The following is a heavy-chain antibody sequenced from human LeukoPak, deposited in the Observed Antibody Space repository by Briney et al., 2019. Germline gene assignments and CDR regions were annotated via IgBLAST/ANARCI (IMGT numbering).Heavy chain of an antibody. CDR3: ARWGYYYDSSGYYSFDH. Sequence: GASVKVSCKASGYTFTSYGISWVRQAPGQGLEWMGWISAYNGNTNYAQKLQGRVTMTTDTSTSTAYMELRSLRSDDTAVYYCARWGYYYDSSGYYSFDHWGQGTLVTVSS. J-gene: IGHJ4*02. V-gene: IGHV1-18*01. D-gene: IGHD3-22*01. CDR2: ISAYNGNT. CDR1: GYTFTSYG.